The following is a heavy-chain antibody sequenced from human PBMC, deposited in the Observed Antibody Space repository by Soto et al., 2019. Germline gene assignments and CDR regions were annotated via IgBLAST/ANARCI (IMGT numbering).Heavy chain of an antibody. CDR3: ARGWELPYFDY. CDR1: GFTVSSNY. D-gene: IGHD1-26*01. V-gene: IGHV3-53*01. CDR2: IYSGGST. Sequence: GGSLRLSCAASGFTVSSNYMSWVRQAPGKGLEWVSVIYSGGSTYYADSVKGRFTISRDNSKNTLYPLMNSLRAEDTAVYYCARGWELPYFDYWGQGTLVTVSS. J-gene: IGHJ4*02.